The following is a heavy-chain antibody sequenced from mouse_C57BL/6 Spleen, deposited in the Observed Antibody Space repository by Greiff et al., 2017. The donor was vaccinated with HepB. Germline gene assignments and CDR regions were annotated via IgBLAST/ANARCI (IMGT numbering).Heavy chain of an antibody. V-gene: IGHV1-39*01. CDR3: ARCDYSNPYYYAMDY. D-gene: IGHD2-5*01. J-gene: IGHJ4*01. Sequence: EVKLQQSGPELVKPGASVKISCKASGYSFTDYNMNWVKQSNGKSLEWIGVINPNYGTTSYNQKFKGKATLTVDQSSSTAYMQLNSLTSEDSAVYYCARCDYSNPYYYAMDYWGQGTSVTVSS. CDR1: GYSFTDYN. CDR2: INPNYGTT.